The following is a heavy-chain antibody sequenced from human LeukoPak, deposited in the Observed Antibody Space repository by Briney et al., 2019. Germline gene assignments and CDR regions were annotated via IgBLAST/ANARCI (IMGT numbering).Heavy chain of an antibody. CDR1: GYTFIGYY. D-gene: IGHD6-13*01. Sequence: ASVKVSCKASGYTFIGYYMHWVRQAPGQGLEWMGWINPNSGDTKYAQKFQGWVTMTRDTSTSTSYMELRSLRSDDTAVYYCAREHSSSWDQFDYWGQGTLVTVSS. CDR3: AREHSSSWDQFDY. CDR2: INPNSGDT. J-gene: IGHJ4*02. V-gene: IGHV1-2*04.